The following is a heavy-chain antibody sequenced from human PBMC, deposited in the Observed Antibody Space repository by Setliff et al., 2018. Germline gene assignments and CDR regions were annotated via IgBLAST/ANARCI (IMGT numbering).Heavy chain of an antibody. Sequence: GGSLRLSCAAAGFTFSSHWMHWVRQAPGKRLMWVSRINNDGSSTTYEDSVKGRFTISRDNAKNTLYLQMNSLRAGDTAVYYCATEKFPGDWGDYWGQGTLVTVSS. CDR2: INNDGSST. J-gene: IGHJ4*02. V-gene: IGHV3-74*01. CDR1: GFTFSSHW. D-gene: IGHD2-21*01. CDR3: ATEKFPGDWGDY.